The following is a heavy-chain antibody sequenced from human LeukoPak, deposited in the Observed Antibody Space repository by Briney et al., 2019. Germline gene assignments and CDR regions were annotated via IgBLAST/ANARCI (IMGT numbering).Heavy chain of an antibody. CDR2: INSDGSST. J-gene: IGHJ6*02. CDR1: GFTFSSYW. D-gene: IGHD2-21*02. CDR3: AREGDSYYYGMDV. V-gene: IGHV3-74*01. Sequence: PGGSLRLSCAASGFTFSSYWMLWVRQAPGKGLVWVSRINSDGSSTSYADSVKGRFTISRDNAKNTLYLQMNSLRAEDTAVYYCAREGDSYYYGMDVWGQGTTVTVSS.